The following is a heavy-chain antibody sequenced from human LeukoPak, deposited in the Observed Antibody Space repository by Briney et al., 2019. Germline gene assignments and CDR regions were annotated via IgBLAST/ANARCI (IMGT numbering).Heavy chain of an antibody. D-gene: IGHD2-2*01. CDR3: ATHPLIVPAAFDY. CDR2: FDPEDGET. CDR1: GGTFSSYA. V-gene: IGHV1-24*01. J-gene: IGHJ4*02. Sequence: ASVKVSCKASGGTFSSYAISWVRQAPGKGLEWMGGFDPEDGETIYAQKFQGRVTMTEDTSTDTAYMELSSLRSEDTAVYYCATHPLIVPAAFDYWGQGTLVTVSS.